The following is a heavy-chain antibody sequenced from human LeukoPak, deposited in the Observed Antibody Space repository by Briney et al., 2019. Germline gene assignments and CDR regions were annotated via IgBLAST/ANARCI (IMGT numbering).Heavy chain of an antibody. Sequence: GGSLRLSCAASGFSFSDHYMDWVRQAPGKGLEWVGRSRNKGNSYTTEYAASVKGRFTISRDDSKSSLYLQMNSLKTEDTAVYYCARSSGGSGSYYPVVFDIWGQGTMVTVSS. J-gene: IGHJ3*02. CDR3: ARSSGGSGSYYPVVFDI. CDR2: SRNKGNSYTT. V-gene: IGHV3-72*01. D-gene: IGHD3-10*01. CDR1: GFSFSDHY.